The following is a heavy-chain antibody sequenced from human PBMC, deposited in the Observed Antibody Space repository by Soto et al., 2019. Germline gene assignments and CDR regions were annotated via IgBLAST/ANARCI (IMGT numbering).Heavy chain of an antibody. CDR1: GGSCSGYY. CDR3: ARHFSSSSWYYAYWFAP. J-gene: IGHJ5*02. D-gene: IGHD6-13*01. V-gene: IGHV4-34*01. Sequence: PSETLSLTCAVYGGSCSGYYWRWSRQPPGKGLEWIGEINHSGRTNYNPSLKSRVTISVDTSKNQFSLKLSSVTAADTAVSYCARHFSSSSWYYAYWFAPWGQGSLVTVSS. CDR2: INHSGRT.